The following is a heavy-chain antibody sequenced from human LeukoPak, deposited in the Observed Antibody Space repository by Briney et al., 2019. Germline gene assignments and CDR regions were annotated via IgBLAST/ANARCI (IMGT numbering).Heavy chain of an antibody. CDR2: LIPIFGTA. V-gene: IGHV1-69*13. CDR1: GGTFSSYA. CDR3: AREGPPDAFDI. Sequence: SVKVSCKASGGTFSSYAISWVRQAPGQGLEWMGGLIPIFGTANYAQMFQGRVTITADESTSTAYMELSSLRSEDTAVYYCAREGPPDAFDIWGQGTMVTVSS. J-gene: IGHJ3*02.